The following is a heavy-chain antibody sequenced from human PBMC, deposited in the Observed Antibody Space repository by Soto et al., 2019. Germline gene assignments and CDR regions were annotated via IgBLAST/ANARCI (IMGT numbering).Heavy chain of an antibody. D-gene: IGHD6-13*01. CDR1: GFTFNSYA. J-gene: IGHJ4*02. V-gene: IGHV3-30-3*01. CDR3: ARDAAEAAFDY. Sequence: QVQLVESGAGVVQPGRSLRLSCAASGFTFNSYAMHWVRQAPGKGLEWVAVISYDGSNKYYADSVKGRFTISRDNSKNTLYLQMNSLSAEDTAVYYCARDAAEAAFDYWGQGTLVTVSS. CDR2: ISYDGSNK.